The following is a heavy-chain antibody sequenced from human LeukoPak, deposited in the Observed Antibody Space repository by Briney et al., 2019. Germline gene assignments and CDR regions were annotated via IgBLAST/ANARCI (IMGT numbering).Heavy chain of an antibody. V-gene: IGHV4-38-2*01. CDR3: ARRIYSSGWYFDY. D-gene: IGHD6-19*01. J-gene: IGHJ4*02. Sequence: PSETLSLTRAVSGYSISSGYYWAWIRQPPGKGLEWIGNIFHSGDTYYNPSLKSRVTISVDTSKNQFSLKLSSVTAADTAIYYCARRIYSSGWYFDYWGQGTLVTVSP. CDR1: GYSISSGYY. CDR2: IFHSGDT.